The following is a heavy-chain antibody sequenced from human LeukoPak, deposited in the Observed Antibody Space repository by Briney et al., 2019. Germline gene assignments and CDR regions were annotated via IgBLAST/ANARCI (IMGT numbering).Heavy chain of an antibody. CDR1: GFAFSSNG. CDR3: AKDQFSH. J-gene: IGHJ4*02. CDR2: ISYDGSNK. V-gene: IGHV3-30*18. Sequence: GGSLRLSCAASGFAFSSNGMHWVRQAPGKGLEWVAVISYDGSNKYYADSVKGRFTISRDNSKNTLYLQMNSLRAEDTAVYYCAKDQFSHWGQGTLVTVSS.